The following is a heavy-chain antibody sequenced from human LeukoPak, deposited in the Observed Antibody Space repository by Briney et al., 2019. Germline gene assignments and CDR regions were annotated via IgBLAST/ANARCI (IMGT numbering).Heavy chain of an antibody. Sequence: PSETLSLTCTDSGGSISSYYWSWIRQPPGKGLEWIGYIYYSGSTYYNPSLKSRVTISVDTSKNQFSLKLSSVTAADTAVYYCAREVTGYYTLNDAFDIWGQGTMVTVSS. CDR2: IYYSGST. CDR3: AREVTGYYTLNDAFDI. D-gene: IGHD3/OR15-3a*01. V-gene: IGHV4-59*12. CDR1: GGSISSYY. J-gene: IGHJ3*02.